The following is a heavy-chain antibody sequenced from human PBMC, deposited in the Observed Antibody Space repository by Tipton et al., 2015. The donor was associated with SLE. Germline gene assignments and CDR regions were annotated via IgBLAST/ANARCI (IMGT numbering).Heavy chain of an antibody. CDR3: ARVGDYYNSGSRVFDH. CDR1: GVSITTSSYQ. V-gene: IGHV4-39*07. Sequence: TLSLTCTVSGVSITTSSYQWAWIRQSPGKGLEWIGSIYYSGTAHYENPSLKSRVTISIDTSNNQFSLRLTSVTAADTAVYFCARVGDYYNSGSRVFDHWGQGILVTVSS. J-gene: IGHJ4*02. D-gene: IGHD3-10*01. CDR2: IYYSGTAH.